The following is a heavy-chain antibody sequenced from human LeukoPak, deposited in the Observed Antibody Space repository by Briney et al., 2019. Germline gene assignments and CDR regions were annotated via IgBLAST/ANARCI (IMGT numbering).Heavy chain of an antibody. Sequence: ASVKVSCKASGYTFTSYGISWVRQAPGQGLEWMGWISAYNGNTNYAQKLQGRVTMTTDTSTSTAYMELRSLRSDDTAVYYCARGSEVVPAAPGDYFDYWGQGTLVTVSS. CDR3: ARGSEVVPAAPGDYFDY. CDR1: GYTFTSYG. V-gene: IGHV1-18*01. D-gene: IGHD2-2*01. J-gene: IGHJ4*02. CDR2: ISAYNGNT.